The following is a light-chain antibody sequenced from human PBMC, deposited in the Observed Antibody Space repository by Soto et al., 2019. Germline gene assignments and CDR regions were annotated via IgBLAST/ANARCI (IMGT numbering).Light chain of an antibody. V-gene: IGKV3-20*01. Sequence: EIVLTQSPGTLSLSPGERATLSCRASQSVSSSYLAWYQQKPGQAPRLHIYGASSGATGIPDRFSGSGSGTDFTLTISRLEPEDFAVYYCQQYGSSPWTFGQGTKVDIK. CDR1: QSVSSSY. CDR3: QQYGSSPWT. CDR2: GAS. J-gene: IGKJ1*01.